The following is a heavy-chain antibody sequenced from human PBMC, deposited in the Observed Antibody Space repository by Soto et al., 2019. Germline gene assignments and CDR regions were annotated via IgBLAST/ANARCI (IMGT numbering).Heavy chain of an antibody. D-gene: IGHD6-13*01. CDR2: IHTTDGT. CDR1: GGSISSYY. J-gene: IGHJ4*02. CDR3: ARALSSAAGLYFDF. Sequence: ASETLSLTCTVSGGSISSYYWSWSRQPAGKGMEWIGRIHTTDGTNYNPSLKSRVTMSIDTSNNQFSLKLSSLTAADTAVYYCARALSSAAGLYFDFWGQGTLVTVSS. V-gene: IGHV4-4*07.